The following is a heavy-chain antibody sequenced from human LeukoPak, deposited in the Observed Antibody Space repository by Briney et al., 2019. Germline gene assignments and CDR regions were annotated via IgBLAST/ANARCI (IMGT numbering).Heavy chain of an antibody. D-gene: IGHD6-19*01. CDR1: GGSFSGYY. CDR2: IYYSGST. CDR3: AREAVAGTKNY. J-gene: IGHJ4*02. Sequence: SETLSLTCAVYGGSFSGYYWSWIRQPPGKGLEWIGSIYYSGSTYYNPSLKSRVTISVDTSKNQFSLKLSSVTAADTAVYYCAREAVAGTKNYWGQGTLVTVSS. V-gene: IGHV4-34*01.